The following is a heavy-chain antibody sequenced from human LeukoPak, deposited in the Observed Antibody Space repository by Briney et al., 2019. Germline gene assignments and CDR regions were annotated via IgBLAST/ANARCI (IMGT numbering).Heavy chain of an antibody. Sequence: PSETLSLTCAVYGGSFSGYYWSWIRQPPGKGPEWIGEINHSGSTNYNPSLKSQVTISVDTSKNQFSLKLSSVTAADTAVYYCASSTYCGGDCSGDYWGQGTLVTVSS. CDR1: GGSFSGYY. V-gene: IGHV4-34*01. J-gene: IGHJ4*02. CDR2: INHSGST. CDR3: ASSTYCGGDCSGDY. D-gene: IGHD2-21*02.